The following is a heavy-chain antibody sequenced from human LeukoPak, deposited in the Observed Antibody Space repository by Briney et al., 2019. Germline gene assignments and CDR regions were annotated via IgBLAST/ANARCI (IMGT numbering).Heavy chain of an antibody. CDR1: GFTFSNYA. Sequence: PGGSLRLSCAASGFTFSNYAMSWVRQAPGRGLEWVSAIGAGGNNMYYADSVKGRLTVSRDNSKNTLYLQMNSLRAEDTAVYYCSKTQVRYCTTTTCLFDYWGQGTLVTVSS. D-gene: IGHD2-2*01. CDR2: IGAGGNNM. CDR3: SKTQVRYCTTTTCLFDY. J-gene: IGHJ4*02. V-gene: IGHV3-23*01.